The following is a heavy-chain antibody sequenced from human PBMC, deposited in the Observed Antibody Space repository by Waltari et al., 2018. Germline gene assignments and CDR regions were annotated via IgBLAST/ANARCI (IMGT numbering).Heavy chain of an antibody. J-gene: IGHJ4*02. CDR1: DDSITTAPFY. V-gene: IGHV4-31*03. CDR3: AISSSGGNYFDY. Sequence: QVHLQESGPGLVKPSQTLSLTCPISDDSITTAPFYFTWIRQYPGKGLEWIGYVDNTGSPSYNPSLRSRFSISVDTSRRHFSMKLMSVTAADTASYFCAISSSGGNYFDYWGRGTLVTVSS. CDR2: VDNTGSP. D-gene: IGHD6-6*01.